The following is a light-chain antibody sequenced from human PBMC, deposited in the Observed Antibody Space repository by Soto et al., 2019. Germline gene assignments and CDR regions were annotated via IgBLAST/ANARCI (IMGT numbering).Light chain of an antibody. CDR2: G. V-gene: IGLV1-40*01. CDR3: QSYDSSLSRRWV. Sequence: QSVLTQPPSVSGAPGQRVTISCTGSSSNIGAGYPVHWYQQLPGTAPKLLAAGNRPSGVPDRFSVSKSGASASLAITGLQAEDEADDYCQSYDSSLSRRWVFGGGTKLTVL. CDR1: SSNIGAGYP. J-gene: IGLJ3*02.